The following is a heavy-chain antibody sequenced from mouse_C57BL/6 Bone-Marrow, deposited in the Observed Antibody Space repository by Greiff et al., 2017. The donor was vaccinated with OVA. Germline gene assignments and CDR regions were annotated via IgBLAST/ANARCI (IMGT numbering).Heavy chain of an antibody. D-gene: IGHD1-1*01. J-gene: IGHJ1*03. Sequence: EVKVVESGPGMVKPSQSLSLTCTVTGYSITSGYDWHWIRHFPGNKLEWMGYISYSGSTNYNPSLKSRISITHDTSKNHFFLKLNSVTTEDTATYYCARAYYGSRDWYFDVWGTGTTVTVSS. V-gene: IGHV3-1*01. CDR1: GYSITSGYD. CDR3: ARAYYGSRDWYFDV. CDR2: ISYSGST.